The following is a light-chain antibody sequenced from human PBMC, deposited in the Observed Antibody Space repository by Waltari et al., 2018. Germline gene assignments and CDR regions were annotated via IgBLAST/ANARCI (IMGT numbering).Light chain of an antibody. CDR1: ESVSKF. Sequence: EVVLTQSPGPLSLSPGEGATLSCRASESVSKFLAWYQQKPGQAPRLLIFHASNRASGIPDRFSGSGFGTDFSLTISRLEPEDFAVYYCQKYDSLPATFGQGTKVEIK. CDR3: QKYDSLPAT. CDR2: HAS. J-gene: IGKJ1*01. V-gene: IGKV3-20*01.